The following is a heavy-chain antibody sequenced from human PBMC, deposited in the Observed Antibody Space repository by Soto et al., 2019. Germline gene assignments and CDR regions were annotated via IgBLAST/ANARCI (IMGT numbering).Heavy chain of an antibody. Sequence: QVQLVESGGGVVQPGKSLRLSCAAAGFIFRSYGVHWVRQAPGKGLEWVAVISHVGSNAYYADAVNGRFTISRDNAKNTVYLQMNSLRAEDTAVYYCAKQGIEVAGTDYFDYWGQGALVTVAS. J-gene: IGHJ4*02. D-gene: IGHD6-19*01. CDR3: AKQGIEVAGTDYFDY. CDR1: GFIFRSYG. CDR2: ISHVGSNA. V-gene: IGHV3-30*18.